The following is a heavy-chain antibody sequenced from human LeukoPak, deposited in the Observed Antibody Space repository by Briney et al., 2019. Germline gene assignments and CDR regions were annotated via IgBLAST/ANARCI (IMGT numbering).Heavy chain of an antibody. CDR1: GYTFTDYY. V-gene: IGHV1-2*02. D-gene: IGHD7-27*01. Sequence: ASVKVSCKASGYTFTDYYMHWVRQAPGQGLEYMAWVNPKSGATYYAQKFQGRVTMTWDTSISTAYLELSSLRSDDTAVYYCARDLTGETSDYWSQGTPVTVSS. CDR2: VNPKSGAT. CDR3: ARDLTGETSDY. J-gene: IGHJ4*02.